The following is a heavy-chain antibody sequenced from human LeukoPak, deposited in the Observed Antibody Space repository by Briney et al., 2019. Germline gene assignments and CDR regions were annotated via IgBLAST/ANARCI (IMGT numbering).Heavy chain of an antibody. CDR1: GYSFTSYW. CDR2: IYPGDSDT. V-gene: IGHV5-51*01. J-gene: IGHJ6*03. CDR3: ARSKAYYYYYMDV. Sequence: GESLKISCKCSGYSFTSYWIGWVRQMPGKGLEWMGIIYPGDSDTRYSSSFQGQVTISADKSISTAYLQWSSLKASDTAMYYCARSKAYYYYYMDVWGKGTTVTVSS.